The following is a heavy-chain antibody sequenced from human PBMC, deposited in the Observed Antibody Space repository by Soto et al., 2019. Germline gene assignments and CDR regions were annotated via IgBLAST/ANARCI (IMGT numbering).Heavy chain of an antibody. Sequence: GGSLRLSCAASGFTFSSYSMNWVLQAPWKGLEWVSYISSSSSTIYYADSVKGRFTISRDNAKNSLYLQMNSLRDEDTAVYYCARVPSRGYDFWSSPGGYGMDVWGQGTTVTVSS. CDR3: ARVPSRGYDFWSSPGGYGMDV. V-gene: IGHV3-48*02. D-gene: IGHD3-3*01. CDR2: ISSSSSTI. J-gene: IGHJ6*02. CDR1: GFTFSSYS.